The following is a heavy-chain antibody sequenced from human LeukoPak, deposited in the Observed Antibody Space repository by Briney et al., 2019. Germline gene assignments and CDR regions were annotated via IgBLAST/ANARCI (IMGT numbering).Heavy chain of an antibody. CDR2: INHSES. Sequence: SETLSLTCAVYGGSFSGYYWSWIRQPPGKGLEWIGEINHSESNYNPSLKSRVTVSLDTSKNQFSLNLRSVTAADTAVYYCAGTGVGATTGAFDIWGQGTMVTVSS. CDR1: GGSFSGYY. CDR3: AGTGVGATTGAFDI. J-gene: IGHJ3*02. V-gene: IGHV4-34*01. D-gene: IGHD1-26*01.